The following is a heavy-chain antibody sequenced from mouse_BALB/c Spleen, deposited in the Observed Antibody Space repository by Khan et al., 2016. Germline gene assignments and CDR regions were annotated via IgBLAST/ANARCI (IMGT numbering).Heavy chain of an antibody. J-gene: IGHJ2*01. D-gene: IGHD1-2*01. CDR1: GYSITSGYR. CDR3: ASPHYYGYDY. CDR2: IHYSGDT. V-gene: IGHV3-1*02. Sequence: EVQLVESGPDLVKPSQSLSLTCTVTGYSITSGYRWHWIRQFPGNKLEWMGYIHYSGDTDYNPSLKSRVSITRDTSNNQLFLRLNSVTTEDTATYYCASPHYYGYDYWGQGTTLTVSS.